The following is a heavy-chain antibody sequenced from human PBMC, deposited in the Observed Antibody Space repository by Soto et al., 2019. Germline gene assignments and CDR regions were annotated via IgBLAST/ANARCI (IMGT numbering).Heavy chain of an antibody. Sequence: SETLSLTCTVSGGSISSSSYYWGWIRQPPGKGLEWIGSIYYSGSTYYNPSLKSRVTISVDTSKNQFSLKLSSVTAADTAVYYCARHSRYGPGGYDILTGQYYFDYWGQGTLVTVSS. CDR3: ARHSRYGPGGYDILTGQYYFDY. D-gene: IGHD3-9*01. CDR2: IYYSGST. J-gene: IGHJ4*02. CDR1: GGSISSSSYY. V-gene: IGHV4-39*01.